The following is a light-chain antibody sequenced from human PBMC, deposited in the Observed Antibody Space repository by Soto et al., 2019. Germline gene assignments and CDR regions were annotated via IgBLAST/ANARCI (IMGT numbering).Light chain of an antibody. V-gene: IGLV2-14*01. CDR2: EVS. J-gene: IGLJ1*01. CDR3: SSYTSSSIDCV. Sequence: QSALTQPASVSGSPGQSITIYCTGTSSDVGGYNYVSWYQQHPGKAPKLMIYEVSNRPSGVSNRFSGSKSGNRASLTISGLQAEDEADYYCSSYTSSSIDCVFGTGTKVTVL. CDR1: SSDVGGYNY.